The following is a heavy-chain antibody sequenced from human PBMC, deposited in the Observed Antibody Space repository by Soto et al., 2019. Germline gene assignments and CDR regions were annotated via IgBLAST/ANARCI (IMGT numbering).Heavy chain of an antibody. V-gene: IGHV4-59*01. Sequence: KTSETLSLTCTVSGGSISSNYWTWIRQPPGKGLEWIGYVYNSGSTNYNPSLKSRVTISEDTSKSQFSLKVNSMTAADTAVYYCARYRREAVAGYTLDSWGQGILVNVS. CDR1: GGSISSNY. CDR2: VYNSGST. J-gene: IGHJ5*02. D-gene: IGHD6-13*01. CDR3: ARYRREAVAGYTLDS.